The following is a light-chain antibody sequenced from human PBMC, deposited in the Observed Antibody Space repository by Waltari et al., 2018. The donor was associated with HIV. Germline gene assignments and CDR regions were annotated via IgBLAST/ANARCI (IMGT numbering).Light chain of an antibody. Sequence: SSELTQPPSVSVSPGQTARITCSGDASPKPYTHWFQQKPGQAPLVVIHKNTERPSGIPERFSASRSGTTGTLTISGVQTDDEADYYCLSADSSGTYVFGPGTTVTVL. CDR1: ASPKPY. J-gene: IGLJ1*01. CDR3: LSADSSGTYV. V-gene: IGLV3-25*03. CDR2: KNT.